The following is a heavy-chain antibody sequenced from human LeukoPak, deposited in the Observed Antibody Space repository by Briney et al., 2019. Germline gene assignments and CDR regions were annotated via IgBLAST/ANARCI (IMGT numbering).Heavy chain of an antibody. Sequence: PSETLSLTCSVTGDSILNYYWNWMRQPPGKGLEWIGYTSGSCDTYYNPSLKTRVTMSVDTSRNQFSLKVAYATAADTDVYYCARWYDRGHYFDNWGRRTSVTVSP. CDR1: GDSILNYY. CDR3: ARWYDRGHYFDN. J-gene: IGHJ4*02. CDR2: TSGSCDT. D-gene: IGHD1-14*01. V-gene: IGHV4-59*01.